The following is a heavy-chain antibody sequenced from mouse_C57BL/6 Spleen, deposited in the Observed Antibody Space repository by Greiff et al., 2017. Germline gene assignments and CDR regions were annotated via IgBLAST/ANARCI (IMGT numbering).Heavy chain of an antibody. D-gene: IGHD1-1*01. J-gene: IGHJ2*01. CDR3: ARLEVITTAFDY. Sequence: QVQLQQSGAELVRPGTSVKMSCTASGYTFTNYWIGWAKQRPGHGLEWIGDIYPGGGYTNYNDKFKGKATLTADKSSSTAYMQFSSLTSEDSAIYYCARLEVITTAFDYWGQGTTLTVSS. V-gene: IGHV1-63*01. CDR1: GYTFTNYW. CDR2: IYPGGGYT.